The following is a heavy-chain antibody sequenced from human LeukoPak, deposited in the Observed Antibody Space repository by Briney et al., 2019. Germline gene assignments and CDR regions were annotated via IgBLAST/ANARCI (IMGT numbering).Heavy chain of an antibody. Sequence: SETLSLTCSVSGVSISAYYWSWIRQSAGNRLEWIGRIYPGEGIYATATTSYNPSFKSRVTMSGDTAKNQLSLKLSSVTAADTAVYYCARDPTTVTTIFDSWGQGILVTVSS. CDR2: IYPGEGIYATATT. CDR1: GVSISAYY. CDR3: ARDPTTVTTIFDS. V-gene: IGHV4-4*07. J-gene: IGHJ4*02. D-gene: IGHD4-4*01.